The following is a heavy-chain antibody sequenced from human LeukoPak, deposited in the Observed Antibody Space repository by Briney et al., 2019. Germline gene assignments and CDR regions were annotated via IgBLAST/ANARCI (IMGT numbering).Heavy chain of an antibody. CDR1: GYSFTSYW. J-gene: IGHJ4*02. Sequence: GESLKISCQGSGYSFTSYWIGWVRQMPGKGLEWMGIIYPGDSDTRYSPSFQGQGTISADKSISTAYLQWSSLKASDTAMYYCARLYYYDSSGYNGLDYWGQGTLVTVSS. CDR2: IYPGDSDT. CDR3: ARLYYYDSSGYNGLDY. D-gene: IGHD3-22*01. V-gene: IGHV5-51*01.